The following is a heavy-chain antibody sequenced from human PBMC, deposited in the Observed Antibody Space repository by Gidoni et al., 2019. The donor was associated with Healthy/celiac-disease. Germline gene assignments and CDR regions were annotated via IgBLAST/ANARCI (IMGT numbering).Heavy chain of an antibody. D-gene: IGHD2-2*01. CDR1: FDDSA. CDR3: AKDMGDCSSTSCYPYYYYGMDV. Sequence: FDDSAMHWVRQAPGKGLAWVSGISWNSGSIGYADSVKGRFTISRDNAKNSLYLQMNSLRAEDTALYYCAKDMGDCSSTSCYPYYYYGMDVWGQGTTVTVSS. CDR2: ISWNSGSI. J-gene: IGHJ6*02. V-gene: IGHV3-9*01.